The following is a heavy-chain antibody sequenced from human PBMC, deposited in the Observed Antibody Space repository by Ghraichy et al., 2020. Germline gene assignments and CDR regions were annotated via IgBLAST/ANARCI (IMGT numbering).Heavy chain of an antibody. Sequence: GGSLRLSCTASGLTFSSFAMSWVRQAPGKGLEWVSVISGSGVYTYYADSVKGRFTVSRDNSRDILYLEMNSLRAEDTAVYYCAKDSGYGEWELLSFDSWGQGTLVSFSS. D-gene: IGHD1-26*01. V-gene: IGHV3-23*01. CDR3: AKDSGYGEWELLSFDS. CDR2: ISGSGVYT. J-gene: IGHJ4*02. CDR1: GLTFSSFA.